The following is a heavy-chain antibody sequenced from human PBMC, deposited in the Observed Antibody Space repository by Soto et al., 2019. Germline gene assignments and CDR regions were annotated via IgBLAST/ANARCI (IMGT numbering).Heavy chain of an antibody. Sequence: SETLSLTCTVSGGSISSYYWSWIRQPPGKGLEWIGYIYYSGSTNYNPSLKSRVTISVDTSKNQFSLKLSSVTAADTAVYYCARLGYCSGGSCYPEYNWFDPWGQGTLVTVSS. CDR1: GGSISSYY. CDR3: ARLGYCSGGSCYPEYNWFDP. J-gene: IGHJ5*02. D-gene: IGHD2-15*01. V-gene: IGHV4-59*01. CDR2: IYYSGST.